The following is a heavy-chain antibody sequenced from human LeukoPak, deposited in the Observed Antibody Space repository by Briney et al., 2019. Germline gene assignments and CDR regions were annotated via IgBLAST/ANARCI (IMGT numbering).Heavy chain of an antibody. V-gene: IGHV3-30*03. CDR1: GFTLSNYG. CDR2: ISSDGTNK. Sequence: PGGSLRLSCLVSGFTLSNYGMHWVRQAPGKGLEWVTVISSDGTNKYYADSVEGRFTITRDIFENTVYLQMNSLRADDTAVYYCARDQSGIRYFDWLLSDDWGQGTLVTVSS. D-gene: IGHD3-9*01. CDR3: ARDQSGIRYFDWLLSDD. J-gene: IGHJ4*02.